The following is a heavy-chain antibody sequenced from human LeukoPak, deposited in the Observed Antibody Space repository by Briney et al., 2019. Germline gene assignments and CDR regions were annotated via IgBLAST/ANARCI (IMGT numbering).Heavy chain of an antibody. V-gene: IGHV3-23*01. Sequence: GGSLRLSCAASGFTFSSYAMSWVRQAPGKGLEWVSAISGSGGSTYYADSVKGRFTISRDNSKNTLYLQMNSLRAEDTAVYYCAKGLNCSSTSCYLYYGMDVWGQGTTVTVSS. J-gene: IGHJ6*02. D-gene: IGHD2-2*01. CDR1: GFTFSSYA. CDR3: AKGLNCSSTSCYLYYGMDV. CDR2: ISGSGGST.